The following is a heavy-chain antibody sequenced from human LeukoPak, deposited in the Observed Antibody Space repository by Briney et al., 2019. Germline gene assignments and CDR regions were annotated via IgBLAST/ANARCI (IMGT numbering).Heavy chain of an antibody. CDR2: ISYDGSNK. CDR1: GFTFSSYG. V-gene: IGHV3-30*03. CDR3: ARGVGSSRFDY. Sequence: PGGSLRLSCAASGFTFSSYGMHWVRQAPGKGLEWVAVISYDGSNKYYADSVKGRFTISRDNSKNTLYLQMNSLRAEDTAVYYCARGVGSSRFDYWGQGTLVTVSS. D-gene: IGHD1-26*01. J-gene: IGHJ4*02.